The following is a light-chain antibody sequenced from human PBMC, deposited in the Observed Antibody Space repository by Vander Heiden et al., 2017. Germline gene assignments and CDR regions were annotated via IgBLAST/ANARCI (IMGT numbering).Light chain of an antibody. CDR1: ALAKQY. V-gene: IGLV3-25*03. CDR3: QSADSSGTPWV. J-gene: IGLJ2*01. Sequence: SYALTQPPPVSLSPGQTARSTCSRDALAKQYAYWYQQKPGQAPALVIYKDSGRPSGIPERFSGSSSGTTVTLTISGVQAEDEADYYCQSADSSGTPWVFGGGTKLTVL. CDR2: KDS.